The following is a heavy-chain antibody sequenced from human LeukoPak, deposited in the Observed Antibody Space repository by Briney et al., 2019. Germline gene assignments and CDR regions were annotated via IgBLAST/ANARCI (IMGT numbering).Heavy chain of an antibody. Sequence: SVKVSCKASGYTFTSYGISWVRQAPGQGLEWMGGIIPIFGTANYAQKFQGRVTITADESTSTAYMELSSLRSEDTAVYYCARDKDIVVVPAHKKGTVFDPWGQGTLVTVSS. D-gene: IGHD2-2*01. J-gene: IGHJ5*02. V-gene: IGHV1-69*13. CDR1: GYTFTSYG. CDR2: IIPIFGTA. CDR3: ARDKDIVVVPAHKKGTVFDP.